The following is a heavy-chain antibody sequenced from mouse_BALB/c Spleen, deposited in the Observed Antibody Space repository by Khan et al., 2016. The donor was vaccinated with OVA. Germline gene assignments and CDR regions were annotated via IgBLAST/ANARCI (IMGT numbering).Heavy chain of an antibody. CDR3: ARWFTY. J-gene: IGHJ3*01. CDR2: INYSGGT. Sequence: EVQLQESGPGLVKPSQSLSLTCTVTGYSITSDYAWNWIRQFPGNKLEWMGYINYSGGTSYLPSLKSRISITRDTSKNQFFLQLNSVTTEDSDTYYCARWFTYWGQGTLVTVS. CDR1: GYSITSDYA. V-gene: IGHV3-2*02.